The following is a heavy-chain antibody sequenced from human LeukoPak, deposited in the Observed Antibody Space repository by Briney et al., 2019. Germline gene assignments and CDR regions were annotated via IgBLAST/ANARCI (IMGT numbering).Heavy chain of an antibody. D-gene: IGHD6-13*01. Sequence: ASVKVSCKASGYTFTSYGISWVRQAPGQGLEWMGWISAYNGNTIYAQKFQGRVTMTEDTSTDTAYMELSSLRSEDTAVYYCATGFRYSSTSFDYWGQGTLVTVSS. J-gene: IGHJ4*02. V-gene: IGHV1-18*01. CDR1: GYTFTSYG. CDR2: ISAYNGNT. CDR3: ATGFRYSSTSFDY.